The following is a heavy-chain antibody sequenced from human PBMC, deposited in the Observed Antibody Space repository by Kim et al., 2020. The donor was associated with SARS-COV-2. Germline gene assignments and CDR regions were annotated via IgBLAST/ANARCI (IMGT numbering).Heavy chain of an antibody. J-gene: IGHJ4*02. D-gene: IGHD3-16*02. CDR3: ASRRLGELSGDY. V-gene: IGHV4-39*07. Sequence: SETLSLTCTVSGGSISSSSYYWGWIRQPPGKGLEWIGSIYYSGSTYYNPSLKSRVTISVDTSKNQFSLKLSSVTAADTAVYYCASRRLGELSGDYWGQGTLVTVSS. CDR1: GGSISSSSYY. CDR2: IYYSGST.